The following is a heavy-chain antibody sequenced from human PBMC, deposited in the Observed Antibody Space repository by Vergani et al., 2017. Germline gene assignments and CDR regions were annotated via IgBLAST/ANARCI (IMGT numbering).Heavy chain of an antibody. CDR2: IYYSGST. CDR1: GGSISSSSYY. D-gene: IGHD5-18*01. J-gene: IGHJ5*02. CDR3: ARLLGTAMAHNWFDP. V-gene: IGHV4-39*01. Sequence: QLQLQESGPGLVKPSETLSLTCTVSGGSISSSSYYWGWIRQPPGKGLEWIGSIYYSGSTYYNPSLKSRVTISVDTSKNQFSLKLSSVTAADTAVYYCARLLGTAMAHNWFDPWGQGTLVTVSS.